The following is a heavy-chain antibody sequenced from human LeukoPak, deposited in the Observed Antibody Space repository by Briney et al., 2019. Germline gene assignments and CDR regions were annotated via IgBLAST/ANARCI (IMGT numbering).Heavy chain of an antibody. Sequence: SETLSLTCTVSGGSISSYYWSWIRQPPGKGLEWIGYIYYSGSTNYNPSLKSRVTISVDTSKNQFSLKLSSVTAADTAVYYCARHSPLISRYYYGSGSYYNHPAPFDIWGQGTMVTVSS. CDR2: IYYSGST. CDR1: GGSISSYY. V-gene: IGHV4-59*08. CDR3: ARHSPLISRYYYGSGSYYNHPAPFDI. J-gene: IGHJ3*02. D-gene: IGHD3-10*01.